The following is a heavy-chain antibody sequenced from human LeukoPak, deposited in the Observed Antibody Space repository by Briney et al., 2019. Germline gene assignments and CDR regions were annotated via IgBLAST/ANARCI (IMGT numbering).Heavy chain of an antibody. J-gene: IGHJ5*01. CDR2: INHSGST. D-gene: IGHD3-10*01. V-gene: IGHV4-34*01. Sequence: SETLSLTCAVYGGSFSGYYWSWIRQPPGKGLEWIGEINHSGSTNYNPSLKSRLSISIDTSKNQFALRLGSVTAADTAVYYCARGLPIISMLRGVKPSVMFDSWGQGTLVTVSS. CDR1: GGSFSGYY. CDR3: ARGLPIISMLRGVKPSVMFDS.